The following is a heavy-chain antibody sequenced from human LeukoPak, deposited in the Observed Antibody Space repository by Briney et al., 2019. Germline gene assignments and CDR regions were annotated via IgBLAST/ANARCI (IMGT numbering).Heavy chain of an antibody. J-gene: IGHJ4*02. D-gene: IGHD3-10*01. Sequence: GGSLRLSCAASGFTVSSNYMSWVRQAPGKGLEWVSLIDSGGSTYYADSVKGRFTISRDNSKNTLHLQMNSLRAEDTAVYYCARELWFGEPDWGQGTLVTVSS. CDR1: GFTVSSNY. V-gene: IGHV3-53*01. CDR2: IDSGGST. CDR3: ARELWFGEPD.